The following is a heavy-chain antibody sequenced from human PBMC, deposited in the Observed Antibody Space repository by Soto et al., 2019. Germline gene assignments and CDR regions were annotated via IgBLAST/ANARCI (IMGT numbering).Heavy chain of an antibody. J-gene: IGHJ4*02. V-gene: IGHV4-59*04. D-gene: IGHD2-15*01. CDR3: ARHGRVNRHSDFDY. CDR1: GGSISSYY. Sequence: PSETLSLTCTVSGGSISSYYWSWIRQPPGKGLEWIGYIYYSGSTYYNPSLKSRVTISVDTSKNQFSLKLSSVTAADTAVYYCARHGRVNRHSDFDYWGQGTLVTVSS. CDR2: IYYSGST.